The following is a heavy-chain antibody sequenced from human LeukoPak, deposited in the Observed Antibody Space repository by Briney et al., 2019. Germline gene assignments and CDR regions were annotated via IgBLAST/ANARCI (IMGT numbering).Heavy chain of an antibody. Sequence: SETLSLTCAVYGGSFSGYYWSWIRQPPGKGLEWIGEINHSGSTNYNPSLKSRVTISVDTSKDQFSLKLSSVTAADTAVYYCARVQEWELIFYFDYWGQGTLVTVSS. CDR2: INHSGST. CDR3: ARVQEWELIFYFDY. J-gene: IGHJ4*02. CDR1: GGSFSGYY. D-gene: IGHD1-26*01. V-gene: IGHV4-34*01.